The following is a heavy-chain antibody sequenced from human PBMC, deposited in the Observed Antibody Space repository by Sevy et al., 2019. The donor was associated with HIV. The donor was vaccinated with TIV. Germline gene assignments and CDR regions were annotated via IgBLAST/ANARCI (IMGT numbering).Heavy chain of an antibody. V-gene: IGHV3-74*01. CDR2: IKTDGSYT. Sequence: VGSLRLSCAASGFTFSSYWMHWVRQAPGKGLVWVSRIKTDGSYTSYADSVKGRFTISRDNTKNTLYLQMNSLRAEDTAVYYCARRPTDQSGSYWFDPWGQGTLVTVSS. J-gene: IGHJ5*02. CDR1: GFTFSSYW. CDR3: ARRPTDQSGSYWFDP. D-gene: IGHD1-26*01.